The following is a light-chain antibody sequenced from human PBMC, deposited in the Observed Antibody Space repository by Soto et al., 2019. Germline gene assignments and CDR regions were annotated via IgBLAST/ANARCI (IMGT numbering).Light chain of an antibody. J-gene: IGLJ1*01. Sequence: VLTQPPSVSGAPGQRVTISCTGSSSDIGAGFDVHWYQHLPGTAPKLLIYGNTNRPSGVPGRFSGSKSGTSASLVITGLQAEDEADYYCQSYENSRTGFYVFGTGTKVTVL. CDR1: SSDIGAGFD. V-gene: IGLV1-40*01. CDR2: GNT. CDR3: QSYENSRTGFYV.